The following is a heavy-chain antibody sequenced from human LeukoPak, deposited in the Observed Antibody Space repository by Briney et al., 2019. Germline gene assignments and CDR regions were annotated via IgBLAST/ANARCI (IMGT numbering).Heavy chain of an antibody. CDR3: VKIACSNCLDP. CDR1: GFTFSSYA. CDR2: ITGGGDGT. D-gene: IGHD5-24*01. Sequence: GGSLRLSCAASGFTFSSYAMTWVRQAPGKGLEWVSSITGGGDGTYYTDSVKGRFTISRDNSKNTLYLQMNSLRADDAAVYYCVKIACSNCLDPWGQGTLVTVSS. J-gene: IGHJ5*02. V-gene: IGHV3-23*01.